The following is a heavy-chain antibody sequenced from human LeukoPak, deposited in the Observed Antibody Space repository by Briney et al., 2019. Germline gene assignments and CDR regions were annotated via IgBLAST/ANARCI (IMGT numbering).Heavy chain of an antibody. D-gene: IGHD6-13*01. J-gene: IGHJ4*02. V-gene: IGHV1-69*05. CDR1: GGTFSSYA. CDR2: VIPIFGTA. CDR3: AMYSSRLTPDY. Sequence: ASVKVSCKASGGTFSSYAISWVRQAPGQGLEWMGGVIPIFGTANYAQKFQGRVTITTDESTSTAYMELSSLRSEDTAVYYCAMYSSRLTPDYWGQGTLVTVSS.